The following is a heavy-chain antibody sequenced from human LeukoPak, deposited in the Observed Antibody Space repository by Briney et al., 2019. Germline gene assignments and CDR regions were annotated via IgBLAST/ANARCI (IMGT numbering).Heavy chain of an antibody. J-gene: IGHJ4*02. CDR1: GFTVSSNY. D-gene: IGHD2-2*01. V-gene: IGHV3-66*01. CDR3: ARARVVPAAPTLDY. CDR2: IYSGGST. Sequence: GGSLRLSCAASGFTVSSNYMSWVRQAPGKGLEWVSVIYSGGSTYYADSVKGRFTISRDNSKNTLYLQMNSLRAEDTAVYYCARARVVPAAPTLDYWGQGTLVTVSS.